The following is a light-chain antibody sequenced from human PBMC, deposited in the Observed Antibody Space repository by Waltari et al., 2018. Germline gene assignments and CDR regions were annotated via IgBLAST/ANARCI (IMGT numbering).Light chain of an antibody. Sequence: DIQMTQSPSTLSASVGDRVTITCRASQSISGWLAWYQQKPGKAPKLLIHEASSLESGVPSRFSGSGSGTEFTLTVSSLQPDDFATYYCLQYDSYSYTFGQGTKLEIK. V-gene: IGKV1-5*03. CDR1: QSISGW. CDR3: LQYDSYSYT. J-gene: IGKJ2*01. CDR2: EAS.